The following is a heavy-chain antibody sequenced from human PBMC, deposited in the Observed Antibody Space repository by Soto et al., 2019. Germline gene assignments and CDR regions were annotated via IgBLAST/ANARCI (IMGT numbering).Heavy chain of an antibody. CDR3: ARINWDSSNWYYFDY. Sequence: PSETLSLTCTVSGGSVSSGNHYWSWIRQPPGKGLEWIGYIHYSGSTIYGPSLNSRVTMSIDKSKNQFSLKLSSVTAADTAVYYCARINWDSSNWYYFDYWGQGTRVTVSS. V-gene: IGHV4-61*01. D-gene: IGHD6-13*01. CDR2: IHYSGST. CDR1: GGSVSSGNHY. J-gene: IGHJ4*02.